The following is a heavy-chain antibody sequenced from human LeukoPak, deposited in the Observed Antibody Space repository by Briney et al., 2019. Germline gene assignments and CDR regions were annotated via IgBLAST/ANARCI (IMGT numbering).Heavy chain of an antibody. V-gene: IGHV4-39*07. CDR2: IYHSGSS. Sequence: SETLSLTCSVAGDSISSSSSYWAWIRQPPGKGLEWIGSIYHSGSSYYNPSLKSRVTISVDTSKNQFSLKLSSVTAADTAVYYCARWGVGDSSGYYRRRNFSRLDYWGQGTLVTVSS. CDR3: ARWGVGDSSGYYRRRNFSRLDY. J-gene: IGHJ4*02. CDR1: GDSISSSSSY. D-gene: IGHD3-22*01.